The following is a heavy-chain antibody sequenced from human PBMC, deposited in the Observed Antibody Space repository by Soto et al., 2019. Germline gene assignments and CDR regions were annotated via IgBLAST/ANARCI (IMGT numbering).Heavy chain of an antibody. CDR3: ARRGYSSSWYYYYYYGKDV. D-gene: IGHD6-13*01. CDR1: GYTFTSYG. J-gene: IGHJ6*02. CDR2: MNPNSGNT. Sequence: ASVKVSCKASGYTFTSYGISWVRQAPGQGLEWMGWMNPNSGNTGYAQKFQGRVTMTRNTSISTAYMELSSLRSEDTAVYYCARRGYSSSWYYYYYYGKDVWGQGTTVTVSS. V-gene: IGHV1-8*02.